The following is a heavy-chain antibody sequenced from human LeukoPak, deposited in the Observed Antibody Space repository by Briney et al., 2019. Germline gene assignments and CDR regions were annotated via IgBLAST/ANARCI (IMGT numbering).Heavy chain of an antibody. CDR3: ARGPSYYDRSGYYYGFDY. J-gene: IGHJ4*02. D-gene: IGHD3-22*01. Sequence: ASVKVSCKASGYTFTSYAMHWVRQAPGQRLEWMGWISAYDGNTNYAQKLQGRVTMTTDTSTSTAYMELRSLRSDDTAVFYCARGPSYYDRSGYYYGFDYWGQGTLVTVSS. CDR1: GYTFTSYA. V-gene: IGHV1-18*01. CDR2: ISAYDGNT.